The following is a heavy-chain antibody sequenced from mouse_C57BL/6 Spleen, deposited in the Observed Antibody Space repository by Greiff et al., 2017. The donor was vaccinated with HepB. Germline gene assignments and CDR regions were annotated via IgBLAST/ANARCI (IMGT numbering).Heavy chain of an antibody. Sequence: VQLQQSGAELVKPGASVKMSCKASGYPFNRYWITWVKQRPGKGREWIGDIYPGSGRTNYNEKFESKATLSVDTSSSTAYMQLSSLTSEDSAVYYCARGWDGAMDYWGQGTSVTVSS. D-gene: IGHD4-1*01. V-gene: IGHV1-55*01. CDR3: ARGWDGAMDY. CDR2: IYPGSGRT. J-gene: IGHJ4*01. CDR1: GYPFNRYW.